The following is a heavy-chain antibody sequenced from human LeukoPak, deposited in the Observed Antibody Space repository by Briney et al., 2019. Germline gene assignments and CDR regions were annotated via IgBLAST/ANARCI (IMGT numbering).Heavy chain of an antibody. CDR2: ISTYNGNT. V-gene: IGHV1-18*01. D-gene: IGHD3-22*01. Sequence: ASVKVSCKDSGYTFNTYGISWVRQAPGQGLEWMGWISTYNGNTNYAQKLQGRVTMTTDTSTTTAYMELTSLRFDDTAVYYCYRGSYDSSARGFDYWGQGTLVTVSS. CDR3: YRGSYDSSARGFDY. CDR1: GYTFNTYG. J-gene: IGHJ4*02.